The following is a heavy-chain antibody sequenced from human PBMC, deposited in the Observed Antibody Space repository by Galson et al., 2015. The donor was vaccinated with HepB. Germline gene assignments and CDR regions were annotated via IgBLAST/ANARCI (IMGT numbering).Heavy chain of an antibody. D-gene: IGHD1-20*01. CDR1: GYRFTDYY. CDR3: ARDSSPPQHNWNREGYNWFHP. Sequence: SVKVSCKASGYRFTDYYMHWVRQAPGQGLERMGWINPTSGRTNYAQKFQGRVTMTRHASTYTAYMDLGRLTSDDTALYYCARDSSPPQHNWNREGYNWFHPWGQGTLVIVS. J-gene: IGHJ5*02. V-gene: IGHV1-2*02. CDR2: INPTSGRT.